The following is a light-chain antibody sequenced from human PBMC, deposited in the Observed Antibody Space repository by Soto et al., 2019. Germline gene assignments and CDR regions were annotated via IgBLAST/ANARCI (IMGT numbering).Light chain of an antibody. CDR1: QSISSF. J-gene: IGKJ2*01. CDR3: QQSYSTPYT. Sequence: DIQMTQSPSSLSVFVGDRVSITCRASQSISSFLSWYQQKPGKAPKLLIYASFNLQSGVPSRFSGSGSGTDFALTISSLQPEDFATYYCQQSYSTPYTFGQWTKLEIK. CDR2: ASF. V-gene: IGKV1-39*01.